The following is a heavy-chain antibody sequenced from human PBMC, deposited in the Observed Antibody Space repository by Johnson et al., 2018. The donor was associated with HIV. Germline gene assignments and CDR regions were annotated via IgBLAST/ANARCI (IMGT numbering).Heavy chain of an antibody. CDR3: ARDCSYGSNDAFDI. CDR2: IGTAGDT. CDR1: GFTFSSYD. V-gene: IGHV3-13*01. J-gene: IGHJ3*02. Sequence: VQLVESGGGLVQPGGSLRLSCAASGFTFSSYDMHWVRQATGKGLEWVSAIGTAGDTYYPGSVKGRFTISRENAKNSLYLQMNSLRAEDTAVYYCARDCSYGSNDAFDIWGQGTMVTVSS. D-gene: IGHD5-18*01.